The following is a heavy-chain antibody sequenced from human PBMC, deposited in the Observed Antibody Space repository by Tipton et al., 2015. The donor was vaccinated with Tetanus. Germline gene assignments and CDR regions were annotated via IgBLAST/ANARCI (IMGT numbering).Heavy chain of an antibody. CDR2: IYYSGSS. D-gene: IGHD5-12*01. CDR3: ARPGVGGYTGYYFDF. Sequence: WVRQAPGRGLEWIGSIYYSGSSYYNPTLKSRVTISVDTSKNQFSLKLDSVTAADAAVYYCARPGVGGYTGYYFDFWGQGTVVTVSS. J-gene: IGHJ4*02. V-gene: IGHV4-39*01.